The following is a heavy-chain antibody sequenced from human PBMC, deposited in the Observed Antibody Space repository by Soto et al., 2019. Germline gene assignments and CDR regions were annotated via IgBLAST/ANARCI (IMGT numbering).Heavy chain of an antibody. CDR2: IYYSGST. V-gene: IGHV4-61*01. CDR1: GGSVSSGSYY. J-gene: IGHJ3*02. CDR3: ARALGNPAASRGWRAFDI. Sequence: SETLSLTCTVSGGSVSSGSYYWSWIRQPPGKGLEWIGYIYYSGSTNYNPSLKSRVTISVDTSKNQFSLKLSSVTAADTAVYYCARALGNPAASRGWRAFDIWGKGTMVTVS. D-gene: IGHD2-2*01.